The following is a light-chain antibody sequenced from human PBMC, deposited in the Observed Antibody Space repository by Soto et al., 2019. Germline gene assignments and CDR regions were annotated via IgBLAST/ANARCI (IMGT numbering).Light chain of an antibody. Sequence: QLVLTQSPSASAPLGASVKLTCTLSSGHSSYVTAWHQQQPEKGPRYLMKLYSDGSHIKGDGIPDRFSGSSSGAERYLTISSLQSEDEADYYCQTWDTGIVVFGGGTKLTVL. CDR1: SGHSSYV. V-gene: IGLV4-69*01. J-gene: IGLJ2*01. CDR2: LYSDGSH. CDR3: QTWDTGIVV.